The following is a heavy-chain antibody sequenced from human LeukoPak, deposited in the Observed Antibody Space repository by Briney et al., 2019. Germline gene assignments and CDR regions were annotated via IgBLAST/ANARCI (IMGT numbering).Heavy chain of an antibody. CDR3: ASRSSSWSYDAFDI. D-gene: IGHD6-13*01. V-gene: IGHV1-69*05. Sequence: SVKVSCKASGGTFSSYAISWVRQAPGQGLEWMGGIIPIFGTANYAQKFQGRVTITTDESTSTAYMELSSLRSEDTAVYYCASRSSSWSYDAFDIWGQGTMVTVSS. CDR2: IIPIFGTA. J-gene: IGHJ3*02. CDR1: GGTFSSYA.